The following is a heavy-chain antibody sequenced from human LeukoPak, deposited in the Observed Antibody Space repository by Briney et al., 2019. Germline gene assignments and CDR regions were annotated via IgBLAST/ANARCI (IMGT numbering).Heavy chain of an antibody. CDR2: IIPIFGTA. V-gene: IGHV1-69*06. D-gene: IGHD3-10*01. Sequence: SVKVSCKASGGTFSSYAISWVRQAPGQGLEWMGGIIPIFGTANYAQKFQGRVTITADKSTSTAYMELSSLRSEDTAVYYCARDYGSGSYGAFDIWGKGTMVTVSS. CDR1: GGTFSSYA. J-gene: IGHJ3*02. CDR3: ARDYGSGSYGAFDI.